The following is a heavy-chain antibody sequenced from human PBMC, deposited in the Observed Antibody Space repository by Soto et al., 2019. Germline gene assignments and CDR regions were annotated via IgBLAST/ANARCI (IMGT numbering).Heavy chain of an antibody. CDR1: GFTFDDYT. Sequence: PGGSLRLSSAASGFTFDDYTMNWVRQAPGKGLEWVSLISWDGGSTYYADSVKGRFTISRDNSKNSLYLQMNSLRTEDTALYYCAKDIYGRVAAAGTFDYWGQGTLVTVSS. V-gene: IGHV3-43*01. J-gene: IGHJ4*02. D-gene: IGHD6-13*01. CDR3: AKDIYGRVAAAGTFDY. CDR2: ISWDGGST.